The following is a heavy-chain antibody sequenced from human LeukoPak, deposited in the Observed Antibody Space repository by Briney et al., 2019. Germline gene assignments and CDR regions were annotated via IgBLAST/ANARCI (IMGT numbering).Heavy chain of an antibody. D-gene: IGHD6-19*01. CDR1: GGSFSGYY. J-gene: IGHJ4*02. Sequence: PSETLSLTCAVYGGSFSGYYWSWIRQPPGKGLEWIGEINHSGSTNYNPSLKSRVTISVDTSKNQFSLKLSSVTAADTAVYYCARDLYSSGWYGRGFYLDYWGQGTLVTVSS. CDR2: INHSGST. CDR3: ARDLYSSGWYGRGFYLDY. V-gene: IGHV4-34*01.